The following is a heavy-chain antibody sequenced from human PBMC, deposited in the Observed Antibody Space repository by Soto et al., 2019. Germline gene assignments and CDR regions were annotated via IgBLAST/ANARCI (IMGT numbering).Heavy chain of an antibody. D-gene: IGHD2-2*01. J-gene: IGHJ5*02. CDR1: GFTFSTYS. CDR2: ISSGSSYI. Sequence: GGSLRLSCAASGFTFSTYSMNWVRQAPGRGLEWVSSISSGSSYIYYADSMKGRVTNSRDNAKTSLYLQMNSLRADDTAVYYCARSYCSSTSCYSNWFDPWGQGTLVTVSS. V-gene: IGHV3-21*01. CDR3: ARSYCSSTSCYSNWFDP.